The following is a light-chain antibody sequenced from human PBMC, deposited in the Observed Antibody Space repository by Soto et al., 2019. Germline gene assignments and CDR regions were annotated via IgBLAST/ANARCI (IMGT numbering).Light chain of an antibody. CDR2: DNN. Sequence: QSVLTQPPSVSAAPGQKVTISCSGSSSNIGNSYVSWYQQLPGTAPKLLIYDNNKRPSGIPDRFSGSKSGTSATLGITGLXXXXXADYYCGTWDSSLSAAVFGGGTKLTVL. V-gene: IGLV1-51*01. J-gene: IGLJ2*01. CDR1: SSNIGNSY. CDR3: GTWDSSLSAAV.